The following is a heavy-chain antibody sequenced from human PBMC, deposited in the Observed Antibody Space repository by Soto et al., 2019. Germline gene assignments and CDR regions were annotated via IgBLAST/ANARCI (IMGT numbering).Heavy chain of an antibody. D-gene: IGHD2-15*01. J-gene: IGHJ4*02. V-gene: IGHV3-53*01. Sequence: EVQLVESGGGLIQPGGSLRLSCAVSGFTVSSNYMSWVRQAPGKGLEWVSVIYSGGTTYYADSVKGRFTISRDNSENTLYPQMNSLRAEDTAVYYCARDSWVGFDYWGQGTLVTVSS. CDR2: IYSGGTT. CDR3: ARDSWVGFDY. CDR1: GFTVSSNY.